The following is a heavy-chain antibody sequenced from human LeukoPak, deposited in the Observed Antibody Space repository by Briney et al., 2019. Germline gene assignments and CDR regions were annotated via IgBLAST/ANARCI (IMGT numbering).Heavy chain of an antibody. CDR3: ARTYYDSSGYPPTNMYYFDY. CDR2: IIPIFGTA. CDR1: GGTFISYA. Sequence: ASVKVSCKASGGTFISYAISWVRQAPGQGLEWMGGIIPIFGTANYAQKLQGRVTITADESTSTAYMELSRLRSEDTAVYYCARTYYDSSGYPPTNMYYFDYWGQATLVTVSS. V-gene: IGHV1-69*01. J-gene: IGHJ4*02. D-gene: IGHD3-22*01.